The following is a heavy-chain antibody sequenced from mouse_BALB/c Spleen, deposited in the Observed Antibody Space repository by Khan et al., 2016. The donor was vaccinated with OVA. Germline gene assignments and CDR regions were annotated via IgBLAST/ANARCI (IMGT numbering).Heavy chain of an antibody. CDR2: INPSTGYT. CDR3: ARRDGSSYFDY. CDR1: GYTFTSYW. D-gene: IGHD1-1*01. V-gene: IGHV1-7*01. J-gene: IGHJ2*01. Sequence: QVQLKQSGAELAKPGASVKMSCKASGYTFTSYWMHWVKQRPGQGLEWIGYINPSTGYTEYNQKFKDKATLTADKSSSTAYMQLSSLTSEDSAVYYCARRDGSSYFDYWGQGTTLPVSS.